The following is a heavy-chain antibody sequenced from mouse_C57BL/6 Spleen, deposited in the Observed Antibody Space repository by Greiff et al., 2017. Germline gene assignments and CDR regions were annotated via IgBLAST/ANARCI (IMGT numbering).Heavy chain of an antibody. CDR3: ALTTGYFDV. CDR2: INPSTGGT. V-gene: IGHV1-42*01. J-gene: IGHJ1*03. D-gene: IGHD1-1*01. CDR1: GYSFTGYY. Sequence: EVMLVESGPELVKPGASVKISCKASGYSFTGYYMNWVKQSPEKSLEWIGEINPSTGGTTYNQKFKAKATLTVDKSSSTAYMQLKSLTSEDSAVYYCALTTGYFDVWGTGTTVTVSS.